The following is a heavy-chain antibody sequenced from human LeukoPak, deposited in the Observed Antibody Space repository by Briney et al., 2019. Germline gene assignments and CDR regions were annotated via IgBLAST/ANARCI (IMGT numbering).Heavy chain of an antibody. CDR3: ANAVSRYYYYMDV. CDR1: GFTFSSYG. D-gene: IGHD6-19*01. CDR2: ISYDGSNK. J-gene: IGHJ6*03. V-gene: IGHV3-30*18. Sequence: GGSLRLSCAASGFTFSSYGMHWVRQAPGKGLEWVAVISYDGSNKYYADSVKGRFTIPRDNSKNTLYLQMNSLRAEDTAVYYCANAVSRYYYYMDVWGKGTTVTVSS.